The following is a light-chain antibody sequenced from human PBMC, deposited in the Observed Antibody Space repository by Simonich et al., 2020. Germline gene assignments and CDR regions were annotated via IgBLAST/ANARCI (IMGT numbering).Light chain of an antibody. Sequence: EIVMTQSPATLSVSPGERATLSCRASQSVSSNLSWYQQKPVQAPRLLIYGASNRATGIPARFSGSGSGTEFTLTISSMQSEDFAVYYCQQYNNWPPYTFGQGTKLEIK. CDR1: QSVSSN. CDR2: GAS. J-gene: IGKJ2*01. CDR3: QQYNNWPPYT. V-gene: IGKV3-15*01.